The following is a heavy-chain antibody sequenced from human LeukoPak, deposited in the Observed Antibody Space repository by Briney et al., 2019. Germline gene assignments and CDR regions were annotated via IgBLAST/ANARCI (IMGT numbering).Heavy chain of an antibody. CDR1: GFTFSNYN. D-gene: IGHD6-19*01. CDR2: ISYDGRNE. J-gene: IGHJ5*02. CDR3: AREISSGWYDD. Sequence: GGSLRLSCSASGFTFSNYNVHWVRRAPGKGLEWEAVISYDGRNEYYADSVKGRFAISRDNSKNTLYLRMNSLKTDDTAVYYCAREISSGWYDDSGQGTLVTVSS. V-gene: IGHV3-30*09.